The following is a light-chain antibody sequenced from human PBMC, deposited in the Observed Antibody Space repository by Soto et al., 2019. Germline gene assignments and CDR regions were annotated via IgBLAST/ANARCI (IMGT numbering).Light chain of an antibody. CDR1: QTGSNSY. Sequence: IVLTPSPGTLSLSPGARPTLACRAIQTGSNSYLAWYQQKSGQAPRLLIYGVSTRATGTPDRFSGSGSGTEFTLTTRRLEPEDFAVYFCQHYVYPQWTFGPGTKVDIK. V-gene: IGKV3-20*01. J-gene: IGKJ1*01. CDR2: GVS. CDR3: QHYVYPQWT.